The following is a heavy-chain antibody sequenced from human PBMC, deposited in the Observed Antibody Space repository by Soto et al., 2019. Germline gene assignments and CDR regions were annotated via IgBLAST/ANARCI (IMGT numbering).Heavy chain of an antibody. D-gene: IGHD6-19*01. V-gene: IGHV1-69*13. J-gene: IGHJ4*02. CDR2: IIPIFGTA. CDR3: ARVSGYSSGWWVPLDY. Sequence: ASVKVSCKASGGTFSSYAISWVRQAPGQGLEWMGGIIPIFGTANYAQKFQGRVTITADESTSTAYMELSSLRSEDTAVYYCARVSGYSSGWWVPLDYWGQGTLVTVSS. CDR1: GGTFSSYA.